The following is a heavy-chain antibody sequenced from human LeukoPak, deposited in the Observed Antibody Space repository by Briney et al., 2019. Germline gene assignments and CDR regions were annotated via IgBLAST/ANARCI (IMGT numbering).Heavy chain of an antibody. Sequence: SETLSLTCAVYGGSFSGYYWSWIRQPPGKGLEWIGEINHSGSTNYNPSLKSRVTISVDTSKNQFSLKLSSVTAADTAVYYCARGYFDWLLSRNNWFDPWGQGTLVTVSS. V-gene: IGHV4-34*01. CDR1: GGSFSGYY. CDR2: INHSGST. CDR3: ARGYFDWLLSRNNWFDP. D-gene: IGHD3-9*01. J-gene: IGHJ5*02.